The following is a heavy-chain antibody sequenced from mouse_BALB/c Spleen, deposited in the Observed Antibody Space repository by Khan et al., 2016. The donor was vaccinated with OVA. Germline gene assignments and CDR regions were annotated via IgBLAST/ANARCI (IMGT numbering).Heavy chain of an antibody. CDR2: ISPGSGDT. J-gene: IGHJ3*01. D-gene: IGHD1-2*01. CDR3: ARRNYFGYTFAY. Sequence: VQLKQSGAELARPGASVKLSCKASGYTFTDYYINWVKQRTGQGLEWIGEISPGSGDTYYNERFKGKATLTADQSSSTAYMQLSSLTSEASAVYFCARRNYFGYTFAYWGQGTLVTVSA. V-gene: IGHV1-77*01. CDR1: GYTFTDYY.